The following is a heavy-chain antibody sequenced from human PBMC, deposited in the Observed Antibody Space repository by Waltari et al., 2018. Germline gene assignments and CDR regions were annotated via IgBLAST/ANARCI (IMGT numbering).Heavy chain of an antibody. CDR2: LDPGDSDA. J-gene: IGHJ5*02. D-gene: IGHD6-19*01. CDR3: ARRIITVAGVGLNWVDA. CDR1: GYDFAGYW. Sequence: EVQLVQSAADLKKPGESLRISCKGFGYDFAGYWIVWVRQRPGKGVGWLGTLDPGDSDATYNPAFQGHVTFSADGSTRTAYLQWNSLTASDTAMYYCARRIITVAGVGLNWVDAWGQGTLVTVS. V-gene: IGHV5-51*01.